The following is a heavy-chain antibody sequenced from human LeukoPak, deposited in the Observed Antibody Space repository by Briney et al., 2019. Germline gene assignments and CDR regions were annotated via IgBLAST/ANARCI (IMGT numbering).Heavy chain of an antibody. CDR2: IYYSGST. CDR1: GGSISSHY. J-gene: IGHJ4*02. Sequence: SETLSLTCTVSGGSISSHYWSWIRQPPGKGLEWIGYIYYSGSTNYNPSLKSRVTISVDTSKNQFSLKLSSVTAAVTAVYYCARSRSFDYWGQGTLVTVSS. CDR3: ARSRSFDY. V-gene: IGHV4-59*11.